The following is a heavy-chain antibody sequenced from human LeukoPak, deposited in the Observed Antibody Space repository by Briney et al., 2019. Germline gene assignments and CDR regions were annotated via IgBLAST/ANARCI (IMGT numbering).Heavy chain of an antibody. CDR2: IYDSGST. V-gene: IGHV4-59*11. D-gene: IGHD3-22*01. CDR3: ARGRRGRYYDISRYNYFDY. CDR1: GGSISSHD. J-gene: IGHJ4*02. Sequence: SETLSLTCTVSGGSISSHDWGWIRQPPGKGLEWIGYIYDSGSTTYNPSLKSRVTILVDTSKDQVSLKLSSVTAADTAVYYCARGRRGRYYDISRYNYFDYWGQGTLVSVPS.